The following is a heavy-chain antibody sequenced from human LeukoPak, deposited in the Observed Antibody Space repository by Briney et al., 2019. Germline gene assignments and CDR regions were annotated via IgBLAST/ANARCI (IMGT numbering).Heavy chain of an antibody. V-gene: IGHV4-39*07. CDR2: GDYSGGT. Sequence: SETLSLTCSVSGGSFSSVTDYWAWIRQPPGKGLEWIASGDYSGGTYYNPSLESRVAISADMSKKQISLKLTSVTGADTAVYYCAGERGEEYSSGWYKTNFFDNWGQGIRVTVSS. CDR1: GGSFSSVTDY. D-gene: IGHD6-19*01. J-gene: IGHJ4*01. CDR3: AGERGEEYSSGWYKTNFFDN.